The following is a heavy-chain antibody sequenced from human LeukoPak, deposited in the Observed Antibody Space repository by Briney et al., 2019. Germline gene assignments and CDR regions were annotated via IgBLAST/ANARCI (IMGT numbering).Heavy chain of an antibody. CDR1: GFTVSSNY. Sequence: GGSLRLSCAASGFTVSSNYTSWVRQAPGKGLEWVSVIYSGGSTYYADSVKGRFTISRDNSKNTLYLQMNSLRAEDTAVYYCARVRAEYGDYPDYWGQGTLVTVSS. CDR2: IYSGGST. V-gene: IGHV3-53*01. D-gene: IGHD4-17*01. CDR3: ARVRAEYGDYPDY. J-gene: IGHJ4*02.